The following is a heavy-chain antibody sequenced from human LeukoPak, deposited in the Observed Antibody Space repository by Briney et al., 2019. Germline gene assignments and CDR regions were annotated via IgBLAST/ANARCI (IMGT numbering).Heavy chain of an antibody. CDR3: ARIQPYDY. J-gene: IGHJ4*02. CDR1: GFTFSSYW. Sequence: GGSLRLSCVASGFTFSSYWMSWVRQAPGKRLEWVANIQQDGSEKHYVDSVKGRFTISRDNAKNSLYLQMNSLRAEDTAVYYCARIQPYDYWGQGTLVTVSS. V-gene: IGHV3-7*01. CDR2: IQQDGSEK.